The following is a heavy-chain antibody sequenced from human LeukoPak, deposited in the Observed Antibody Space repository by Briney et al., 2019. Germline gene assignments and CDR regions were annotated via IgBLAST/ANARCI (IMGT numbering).Heavy chain of an antibody. J-gene: IGHJ5*02. CDR1: GGSLSNSH. Sequence: SETLSLTCTVSGGSLSNSHWSWIRQPAGKGLEWIGIIYKTGSTNYNPSLKSRVTISRDTSKNQFSLKLSSVTAADTAVYYCASDLTTPPYNRFDPWGQGTQVSVSS. CDR3: ASDLTTPPYNRFDP. V-gene: IGHV4-4*07. CDR2: IYKTGST. D-gene: IGHD4/OR15-4a*01.